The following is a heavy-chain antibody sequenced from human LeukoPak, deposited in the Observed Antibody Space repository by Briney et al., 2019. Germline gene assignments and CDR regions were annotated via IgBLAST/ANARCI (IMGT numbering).Heavy chain of an antibody. D-gene: IGHD6-6*01. CDR2: ISSSSSYI. CDR3: AREGRQLVQSLDY. V-gene: IGHV3-21*01. J-gene: IGHJ4*02. CDR1: GFTFSSYS. Sequence: GGSLRLSCAASGFTFSSYSMNWVRQAPGKGLEWVSSISSSSSYIYYADSVKGRFTISRDNAKNSLYLQMNSLRAEDTAVYYCAREGRQLVQSLDYWGQGTPVTVSS.